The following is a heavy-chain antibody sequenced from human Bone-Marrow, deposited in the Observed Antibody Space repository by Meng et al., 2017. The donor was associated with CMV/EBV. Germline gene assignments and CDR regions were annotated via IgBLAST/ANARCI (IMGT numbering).Heavy chain of an antibody. D-gene: IGHD3-10*01. J-gene: IGHJ4*02. V-gene: IGHV3-74*03. CDR1: GFTFSSSW. CDR2: INSDGSDT. Sequence: GGSLRLSCAASGFTFSSSWMHWVRQAPGKGLVWVSHINSDGSDTKYADSVKGRFTISRGNAKNTLYLQMNTLRAEDTAVYYCVKGGHLGDYWGQGTLVTVSS. CDR3: VKGGHLGDY.